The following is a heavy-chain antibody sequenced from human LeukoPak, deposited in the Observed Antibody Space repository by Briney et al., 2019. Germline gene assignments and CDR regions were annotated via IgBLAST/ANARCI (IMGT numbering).Heavy chain of an antibody. D-gene: IGHD4-17*01. Sequence: SEPLSLTCTVYGGSISSYYWSWIRQPPGKGLEWIGYIYDTGSTNYNPSLKSRATISIDTSKNQFSLNLRSVTAADTAVYYCARITYGPPDYWGQGTLVTVSS. J-gene: IGHJ4*02. CDR3: ARITYGPPDY. CDR2: IYDTGST. V-gene: IGHV4-59*01. CDR1: GGSISSYY.